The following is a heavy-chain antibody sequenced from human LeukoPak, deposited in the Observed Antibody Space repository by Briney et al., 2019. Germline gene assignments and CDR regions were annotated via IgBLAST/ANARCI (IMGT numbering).Heavy chain of an antibody. CDR2: MNPNRGNT. V-gene: IGHV1-8*01. J-gene: IGHJ4*02. CDR1: GYTFTSYD. D-gene: IGHD6-19*01. CDR3: WRFLGWYVEGFDY. Sequence: ASVKVSCKASGYTFTSYDINWVRQATGQGLEWMGWMNPNRGNTGYAQKFQGRVTMTRNTSISPAYMELSSLRSEDTAVYYCWRFLGWYVEGFDYWGQGTLVTVSS.